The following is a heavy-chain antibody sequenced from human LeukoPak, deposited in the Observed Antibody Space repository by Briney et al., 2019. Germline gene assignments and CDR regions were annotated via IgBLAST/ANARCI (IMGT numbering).Heavy chain of an antibody. CDR2: IRYDGSKK. J-gene: IGHJ4*02. CDR1: GFTFSSYG. Sequence: PGGSLRLSCAASGFTFSSYGMHWVRQAPGKGLEWVAFIRYDGSKKYYADSVKGRFTISRDNSKNTLYLQMNSLRAEDTAVYYCAKGGIVATPFDYWGQGTLVTVSS. CDR3: AKGGIVATPFDY. V-gene: IGHV3-30*02. D-gene: IGHD5-12*01.